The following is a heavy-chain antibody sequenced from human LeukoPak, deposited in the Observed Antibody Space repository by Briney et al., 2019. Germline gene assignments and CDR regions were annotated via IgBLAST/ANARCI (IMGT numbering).Heavy chain of an antibody. J-gene: IGHJ4*02. CDR1: GFTFSSYS. CDR3: AREPGGDSGDY. Sequence: GGSLRLSCAASGFTFSSYSMNWVRQAPGKGLEWVSVIYSGGSTYYADSVKGRFTISRDNSKNTLYLQMNSLRAEDTAVYYCAREPGGDSGDYWGQGTLVTVSS. V-gene: IGHV3-53*01. D-gene: IGHD4-17*01. CDR2: IYSGGST.